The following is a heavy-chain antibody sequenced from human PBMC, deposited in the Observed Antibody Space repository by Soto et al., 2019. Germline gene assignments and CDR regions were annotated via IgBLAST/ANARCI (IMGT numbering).Heavy chain of an antibody. V-gene: IGHV4-59*12. CDR3: ARDKITGLFDY. J-gene: IGHJ4*02. CDR2: IYYSGST. CDR1: GGSISSYY. Sequence: SETLSLTCTVSGGSISSYYWSWIRQPPGKGLEWIGYIYYSGSTNYNPALKSRVTISVDTSKNQFSLKLTSVTAADTAVYYCARDKITGLFDYWGQGTLVTVSS. D-gene: IGHD2-8*02.